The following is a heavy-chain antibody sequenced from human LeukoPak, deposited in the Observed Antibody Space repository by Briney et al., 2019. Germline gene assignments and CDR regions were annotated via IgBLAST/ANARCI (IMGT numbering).Heavy chain of an antibody. D-gene: IGHD4-17*01. J-gene: IGHJ4*02. CDR3: ARDNYGDYIIDY. CDR1: GFTFSSYS. CDR2: ISSSSSYI. Sequence: PGGSLRLSCGSSGFTFSSYSMIWVRQAPGKGLEWVSSISSSSSYIYYADSVKGRFTISRDNAKNSLYLQMNSLRAEDTAVYYCARDNYGDYIIDYWGQGTLVTVSS. V-gene: IGHV3-21*01.